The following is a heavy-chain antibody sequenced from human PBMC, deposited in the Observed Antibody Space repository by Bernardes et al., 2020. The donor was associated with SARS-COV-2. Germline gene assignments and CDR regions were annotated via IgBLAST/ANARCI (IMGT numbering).Heavy chain of an antibody. J-gene: IGHJ6*02. CDR2: IYSDGST. Sequence: GGSLRLSCVASGFTVSTNYMSWVRQAPGKGLEWVSVIYSDGSTYYADSVKGRFTMSRDDSKNILYLQMNSLRAEDTAVYYCARDQNTFFGLLTPYFYYAMDVWGLGTTVTVSS. V-gene: IGHV3-66*02. CDR3: ARDQNTFFGLLTPYFYYAMDV. CDR1: GFTVSTNY. D-gene: IGHD3-3*01.